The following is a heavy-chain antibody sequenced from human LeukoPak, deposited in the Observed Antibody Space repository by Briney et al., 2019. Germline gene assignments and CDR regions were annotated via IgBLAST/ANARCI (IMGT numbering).Heavy chain of an antibody. J-gene: IGHJ4*02. CDR3: ARLDTVNISFDY. D-gene: IGHD4-11*01. Sequence: ASVKVSXKASGYTFTGYYMHWVRQAPGQGLEWMGRINPNSGGTNYAQKFQGRVTMTRDTSISTAYMELSRLRSDDTAVFYCARLDTVNISFDYWGQGTLVTVSS. CDR1: GYTFTGYY. CDR2: INPNSGGT. V-gene: IGHV1-2*06.